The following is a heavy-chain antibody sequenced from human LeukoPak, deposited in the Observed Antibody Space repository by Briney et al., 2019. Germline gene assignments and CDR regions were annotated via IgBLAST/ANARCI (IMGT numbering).Heavy chain of an antibody. D-gene: IGHD6-13*01. CDR2: IYYSGST. J-gene: IGHJ4*02. CDR1: GGSISSYY. V-gene: IGHV4-59*12. CDR3: ARGRRWAAAEIVY. Sequence: PSETLSLTCTVSGGSISSYYWSWIRQPPGKGLEWIGYIYYSGSTNYNPSLKSRVTIDTSKNQFSLKLISVTAADTAVYYCARGRRWAAAEIVYWGQGTLVTVSS.